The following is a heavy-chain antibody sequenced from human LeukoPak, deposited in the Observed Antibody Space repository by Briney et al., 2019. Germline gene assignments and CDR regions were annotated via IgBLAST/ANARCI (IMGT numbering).Heavy chain of an antibody. D-gene: IGHD6-13*01. CDR3: ARRPITRRPLPIAAAVAVGWYFDL. CDR2: INHSGST. J-gene: IGHJ2*01. Sequence: SETLSLTCAVYGGSFSGYYWSWIRQPPGKGLEWIGEINHSGSTNYNPSLKSRVTISVDTSKNQFSLKLSSVTAADTAVYYCARRPITRRPLPIAAAVAVGWYFDLWGRGTLVTVSS. V-gene: IGHV4-34*01. CDR1: GGSFSGYY.